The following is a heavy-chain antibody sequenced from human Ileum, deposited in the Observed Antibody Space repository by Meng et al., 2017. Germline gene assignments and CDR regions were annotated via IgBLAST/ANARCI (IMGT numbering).Heavy chain of an antibody. V-gene: IGHV3-33*01. J-gene: IGHJ4*01. CDR3: TRCYGDWFSGDH. CDR1: GFTFTSHG. D-gene: IGHD3/OR15-3a*01. CDR2: IWYDGSKE. Sequence: QVQLVESGGGRGQPWRSRRLSCATSGFTFTSHGLHWVRQAPGKGLEWVAVIWYDGSKEYYADSVKGRFTISRDDSKNTIYLQMNYLRAEDTAVYYCTRCYGDWFSGDHWGRGTLVTVSS.